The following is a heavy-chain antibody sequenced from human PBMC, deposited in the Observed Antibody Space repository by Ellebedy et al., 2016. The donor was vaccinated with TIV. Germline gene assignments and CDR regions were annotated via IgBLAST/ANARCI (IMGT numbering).Heavy chain of an antibody. CDR3: AREKGYAIIAAAHFDY. V-gene: IGHV3-30-3*01. D-gene: IGHD6-13*01. J-gene: IGHJ4*02. CDR2: ISYDGSNK. CDR1: GFTFSSSA. Sequence: GESLKISCAASGFTFSSSAMHWVRQAPGKGLEWVAVISYDGSNKYYADSVKGRFTISRDNSKNTLYLQMNSLRAEDTAVYYCAREKGYAIIAAAHFDYWGQGTLVTVSS.